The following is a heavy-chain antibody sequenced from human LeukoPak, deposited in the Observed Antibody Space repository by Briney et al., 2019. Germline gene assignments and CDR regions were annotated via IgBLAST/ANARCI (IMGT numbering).Heavy chain of an antibody. D-gene: IGHD2-2*01. CDR2: ISSSGSTR. J-gene: IGHJ4*02. CDR1: GFTFSDYY. Sequence: PGGSLRLSCAASGFTFSDYYMSWIRQAPGKGLEWVSYISSSGSTRYYADSVKGRFTISRDNAKNSLYLQMNSLRAEDTAVYYCAKGPLGYCSSTSCSRDYWGQGTLVTVSS. V-gene: IGHV3-11*01. CDR3: AKGPLGYCSSTSCSRDY.